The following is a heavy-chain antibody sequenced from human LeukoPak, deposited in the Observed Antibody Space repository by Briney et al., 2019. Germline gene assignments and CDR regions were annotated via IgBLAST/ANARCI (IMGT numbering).Heavy chain of an antibody. CDR2: VYYNGNT. D-gene: IGHD6-19*01. CDR3: ARRVAVTARYYFDF. V-gene: IGHV4-59*08. J-gene: IGHJ4*02. CDR1: GGSISTFY. Sequence: SETLSLTCTVSGGSISTFYWSWIRQPPGKGLEGIGYVYYNGNTNYNPSLKSRVTISVDTSKNQFSLKLTSVTAADTAVYFCARRVAVTARYYFDFWGQGTLVTVS.